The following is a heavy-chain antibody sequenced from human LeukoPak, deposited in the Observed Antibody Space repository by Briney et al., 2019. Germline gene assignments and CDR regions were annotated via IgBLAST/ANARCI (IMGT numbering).Heavy chain of an antibody. J-gene: IGHJ4*02. Sequence: GGSLRLSCAASGFTFSDYYMSWIRQAPGKGLEWVSDISSSGSTIYYADSVKGRFTISRDNAKNSLYLQMNSLRAEDTAVYYCARGSDLYDYDSPPDYWGQGTLVTVSS. D-gene: IGHD3-22*01. V-gene: IGHV3-11*04. CDR3: ARGSDLYDYDSPPDY. CDR1: GFTFSDYY. CDR2: ISSSGSTI.